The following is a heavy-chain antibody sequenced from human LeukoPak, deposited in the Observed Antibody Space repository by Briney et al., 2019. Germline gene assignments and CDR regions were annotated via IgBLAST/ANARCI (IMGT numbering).Heavy chain of an antibody. V-gene: IGHV3-23*01. Sequence: GGSLRLSCVPSGFTFSSFAMTWVRQAPGKGLEWVSSISGSGGTTYYADSIKGRFTISRDSSKNMLYLQMNRLRAEDTAVYYCAKSPYFYNSGRYVDVWGKGTTATVSS. CDR3: AKSPYFYNSGRYVDV. J-gene: IGHJ6*03. CDR1: GFTFSSFA. D-gene: IGHD3-10*01. CDR2: ISGSGGTT.